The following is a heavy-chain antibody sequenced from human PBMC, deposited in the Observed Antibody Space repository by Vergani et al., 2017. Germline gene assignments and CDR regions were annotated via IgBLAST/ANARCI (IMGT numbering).Heavy chain of an antibody. D-gene: IGHD1-1*01. CDR2: ISSSGSTI. CDR3: ARELGRGLEPPDYYYGMDV. Sequence: EVQLVESGGGLVQPGGSLRLSCAASGFTFSSYEMNWVRQAPGKGLEWVSYISSSGSTIYYADSVKGRFTISRDNAKNSLYLQMNSLRAEDTAVYYCARELGRGLEPPDYYYGMDVWGQGTTVTVSS. J-gene: IGHJ6*02. V-gene: IGHV3-48*03. CDR1: GFTFSSYE.